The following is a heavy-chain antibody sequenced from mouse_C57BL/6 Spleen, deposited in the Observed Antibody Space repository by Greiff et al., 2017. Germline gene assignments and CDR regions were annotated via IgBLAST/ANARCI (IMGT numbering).Heavy chain of an antibody. CDR3: ARERGGDY. CDR1: GYSFTSSY. CDR2: LYPGSGNT. J-gene: IGHJ2*01. Sequence: VKLQESGPELVKPGASVKISCKASGYSFTSSYIHWVKQRPGQGLEWIGWLYPGSGNTKYHEKFKGKATLTADTSSSPAYMQLSSLTSEDSAVEYCARERGGDYWGQGTTLTVSA. V-gene: IGHV1-66*01.